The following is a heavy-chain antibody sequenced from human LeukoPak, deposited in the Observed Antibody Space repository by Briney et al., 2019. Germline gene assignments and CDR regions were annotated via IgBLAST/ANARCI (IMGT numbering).Heavy chain of an antibody. CDR2: IHYDGSNK. CDR1: RVTFSSHG. J-gene: IGHJ4*02. D-gene: IGHD3-3*01. V-gene: IGHV3-30*02. CDR3: AREAGISIFGVLQPDTAG. Sequence: HPGGSLRLSCAASRVTFSSHGMHWVRQAPGKGLEWVSFIHYDGSNKYYADSVKGRFTISRDNSKNTPYLQMNSLRAEDTAVYYCAREAGISIFGVLQPDTAGWGQGTLVTVSS.